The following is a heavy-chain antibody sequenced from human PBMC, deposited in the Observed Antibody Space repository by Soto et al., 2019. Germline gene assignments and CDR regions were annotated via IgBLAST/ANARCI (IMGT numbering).Heavy chain of an antibody. CDR2: ISGNAVST. CDR1: GLTFSNYA. D-gene: IGHD3-22*01. J-gene: IGHJ4*02. CDR3: AKNSGYDYYDRSGIEY. Sequence: RGSLRLSCAASGLTFSNYALTWVRRAPGKGLEWVSAISGNAVSTYYAHSVKGRFTISRDTSKNTLYLQVSSLRAEDTAVYYCAKNSGYDYYDRSGIEYWGKGTLVTDSS. V-gene: IGHV3-23*01.